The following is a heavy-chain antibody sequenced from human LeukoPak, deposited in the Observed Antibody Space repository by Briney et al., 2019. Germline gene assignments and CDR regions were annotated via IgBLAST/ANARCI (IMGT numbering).Heavy chain of an antibody. J-gene: IGHJ4*02. CDR2: IYYSGST. V-gene: IGHV4-59*01. Sequence: KPSETLSLTCTVSGGSISSYYWSWIRQPPGKGLEWIGYIYYSGSTNYNPSLKSRVTISVDTSKNQFSLKLSSVTAADTAVYYCARGFRDLIPYSSGWYTRYYFDYWGQGTLVTVSS. CDR3: ARGFRDLIPYSSGWYTRYYFDY. D-gene: IGHD6-19*01. CDR1: GGSISSYY.